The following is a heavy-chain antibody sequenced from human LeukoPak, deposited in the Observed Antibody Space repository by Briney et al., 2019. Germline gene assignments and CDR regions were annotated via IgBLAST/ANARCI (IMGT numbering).Heavy chain of an antibody. CDR2: ISAYNGNT. V-gene: IGHV1-18*01. CDR3: ARDLAVAVPAYYGMDV. Sequence: ASVKVSCKASGGTFSSYAISWVRQAPGQGLKWMGWISAYNGNTNYAQKLQGRVTMTTDTSTSTAYMELRSLRSDDTAVYYCARDLAVAVPAYYGMDVWGQGTTVTVSS. D-gene: IGHD6-19*01. J-gene: IGHJ6*02. CDR1: GGTFSSYA.